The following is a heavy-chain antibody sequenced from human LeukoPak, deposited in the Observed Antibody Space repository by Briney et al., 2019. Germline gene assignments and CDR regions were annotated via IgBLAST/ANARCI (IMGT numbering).Heavy chain of an antibody. CDR2: FDPEDGET. CDR1: GYTLTELS. V-gene: IGHV1-24*01. Sequence: GASVKVSCKVSGYTLTELSMHWVRQAPGKGLEWMGGFDPEDGETIYAQKFQGRVTMTEDTSTDTAYMELSSLRSEDTAVYYCASEPGAAGTRRWFDPWGQGTLVTVSS. D-gene: IGHD6-13*01. J-gene: IGHJ5*02. CDR3: ASEPGAAGTRRWFDP.